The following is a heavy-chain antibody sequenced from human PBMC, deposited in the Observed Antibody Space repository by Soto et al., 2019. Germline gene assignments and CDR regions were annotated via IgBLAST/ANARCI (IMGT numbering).Heavy chain of an antibody. CDR2: ITGSGGDT. CDR3: AKGSASSRPYYFDY. V-gene: IGHV3-23*01. D-gene: IGHD2-2*01. CDR1: GFTFSNYA. J-gene: IGHJ4*02. Sequence: GGSLRLSCAASGFTFSNYAMSWVRQAPGKGLEWVSAITGSGGDTYHADSVKGRFTISRDNSKNALFMQVNSLRAEDTAVYFCAKGSASSRPYYFDYWGQGTLVTVSS.